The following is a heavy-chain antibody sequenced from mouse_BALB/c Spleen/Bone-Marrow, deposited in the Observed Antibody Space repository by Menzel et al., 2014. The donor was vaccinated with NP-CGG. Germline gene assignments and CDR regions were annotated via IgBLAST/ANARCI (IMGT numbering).Heavy chain of an antibody. CDR2: IYPGSGST. Sequence: LQQSVSALVRTGASVKLSCKASGYTFTSYWMHWVKQRPGQGLEWIGNIYPGSGSTNYDEKFKSKATLTVDASSNTAYLQLSSLTSEDTAVYHCARYRDGNFDCWGQGTTLTASS. D-gene: IGHD2-1*01. J-gene: IGHJ2*01. CDR3: ARYRDGNFDC. CDR1: GYTFTSYW. V-gene: IGHV1S22*01.